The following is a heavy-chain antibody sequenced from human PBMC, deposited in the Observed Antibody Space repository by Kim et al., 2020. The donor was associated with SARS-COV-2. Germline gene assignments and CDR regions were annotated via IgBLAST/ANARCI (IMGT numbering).Heavy chain of an antibody. J-gene: IGHJ6*02. V-gene: IGHV1-46*01. CDR3: ARDCSGSYYYYYGMDV. D-gene: IGHD1-26*01. Sequence: KFQGRVTMTRDTSTRTVYMELSSLRSEDTAVYYCARDCSGSYYYYYGMDVWGQGTTVTVSS.